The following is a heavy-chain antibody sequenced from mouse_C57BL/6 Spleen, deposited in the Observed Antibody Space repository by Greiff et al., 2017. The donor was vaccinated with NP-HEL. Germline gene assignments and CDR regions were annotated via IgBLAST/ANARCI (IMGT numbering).Heavy chain of an antibody. CDR2: ISSGGSYT. CDR3: AGMDYGAFAY. J-gene: IGHJ3*01. Sequence: EVKLMESGGDLVKPGGSLKLSCAASGFTFSSYGMSWVRQTPDKRLEWVATISSGGSYTYYPDRVKGRFTISRDNAKNTLYLQMSSLRSEDTAMYYWAGMDYGAFAYWGQGTLVTVSA. CDR1: GFTFSSYG. V-gene: IGHV5-6*01. D-gene: IGHD2-4*01.